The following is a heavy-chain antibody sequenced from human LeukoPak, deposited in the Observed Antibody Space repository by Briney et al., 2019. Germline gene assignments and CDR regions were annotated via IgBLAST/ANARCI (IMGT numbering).Heavy chain of an antibody. CDR2: IYYSGST. CDR1: GGSISSYY. CDR3: ARGGVDTGVSAFDI. Sequence: SETLSLTCTVSGGSISSYYWSWIRQPPGKGLEWIGYIYYSGSTNYNPSLKSRVTISVDTSKNQFSLKLSSVTAADTAVYYCARGGVDTGVSAFDIWGQGTMVTVSS. D-gene: IGHD5-18*01. J-gene: IGHJ3*02. V-gene: IGHV4-59*12.